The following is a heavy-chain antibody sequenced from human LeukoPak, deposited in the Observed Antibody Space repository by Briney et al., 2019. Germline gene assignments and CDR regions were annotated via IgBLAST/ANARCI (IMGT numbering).Heavy chain of an antibody. CDR3: ARDDYDYVWGSYRFDAFDI. V-gene: IGHV3-48*01. Sequence: PGGSLRLSCAASGFTFSSYSMNWVRQAPGKGPEWVSYISSSSSTIYYADSVKGRFTISRDNAKNSLYLQMNSLRAEDTAVYYCARDDYDYVWGSYRFDAFDIWGQGTMVTVSS. D-gene: IGHD3-16*02. CDR2: ISSSSSTI. CDR1: GFTFSSYS. J-gene: IGHJ3*02.